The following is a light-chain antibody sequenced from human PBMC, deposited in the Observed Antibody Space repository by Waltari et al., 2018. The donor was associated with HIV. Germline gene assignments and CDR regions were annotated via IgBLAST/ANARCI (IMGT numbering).Light chain of an antibody. CDR3: AAWDDSLKGYV. CDR1: SSNIGSNS. CDR2: NNN. V-gene: IGLV1-44*01. Sequence: QSVLTQPPSESGTPGQRVTISCSGSSSNIGSNSVNWYKQLPGTAPKVLMFNNNQRPAGVPDRFSGSKSGTSASLAISGLQSDDEADYYCAAWDDSLKGYVFGTGTGVTIL. J-gene: IGLJ1*01.